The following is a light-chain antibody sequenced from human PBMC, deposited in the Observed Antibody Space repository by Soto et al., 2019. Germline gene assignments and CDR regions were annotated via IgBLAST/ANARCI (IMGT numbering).Light chain of an antibody. Sequence: LTQPASVSGSPGQSITISCTGTSSDVGNYNLVSWYQQHPGKAPKLMIYEDSKRPSGVSNRFSGSKSGNTASLTISGLQADDDADYYCCSYAASSTYVFGTGTKVTVL. CDR1: SSDVGNYNL. CDR2: EDS. J-gene: IGLJ1*01. V-gene: IGLV2-23*01. CDR3: CSYAASSTYV.